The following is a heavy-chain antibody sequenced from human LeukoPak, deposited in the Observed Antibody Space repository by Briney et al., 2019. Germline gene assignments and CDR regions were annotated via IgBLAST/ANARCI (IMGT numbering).Heavy chain of an antibody. CDR2: ISSSSSYI. V-gene: IGHV3-21*01. Sequence: PGGSLRLSCAASGFTFSSYSMNWVRQAPGKGLEWVSSISSSSSYIYYADSVKGRFTISRDNAKNSLYLQMNSLRAEDTAVYYCARTAIAAAGNNWFDPWGQGTLVTVSS. J-gene: IGHJ5*02. CDR1: GFTFSSYS. D-gene: IGHD6-13*01. CDR3: ARTAIAAAGNNWFDP.